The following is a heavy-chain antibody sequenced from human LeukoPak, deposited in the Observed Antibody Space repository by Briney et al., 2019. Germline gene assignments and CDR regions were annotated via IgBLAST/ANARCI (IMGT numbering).Heavy chain of an antibody. D-gene: IGHD3-22*01. J-gene: IGHJ4*02. V-gene: IGHV3-23*01. CDR1: GFSFSDYA. CDR2: ITSSGQTK. Sequence: PGGSLRLSCLVSGFSFSDYAMSWVRRAPGKGLEWVSAITSSGQTKYYTDSVKGRFTMSRDNSKNTLYLQMNSLRDEDTAEYFCAKESLVVIESYFDNWGQGTLVLVSS. CDR3: AKESLVVIESYFDN.